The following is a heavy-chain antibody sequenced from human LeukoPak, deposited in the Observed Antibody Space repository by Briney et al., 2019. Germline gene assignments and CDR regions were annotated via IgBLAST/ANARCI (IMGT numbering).Heavy chain of an antibody. D-gene: IGHD5-18*01. CDR2: ISGSAHKI. Sequence: QTGGSLRLSCVASGITFSNYAVSWVRQAPEKGLDWVSVISGSAHKIRYVDSVKGRFTISRDNSENIVYLQMNNLRVEDTAVYYCAGRPTGYSSGYIHWGQGTLVTVSS. V-gene: IGHV3-23*01. J-gene: IGHJ4*02. CDR3: AGRPTGYSSGYIH. CDR1: GITFSNYA.